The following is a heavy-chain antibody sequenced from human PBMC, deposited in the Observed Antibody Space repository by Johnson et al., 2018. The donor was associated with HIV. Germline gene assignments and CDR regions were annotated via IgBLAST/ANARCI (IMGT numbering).Heavy chain of an antibody. D-gene: IGHD3-22*01. J-gene: IGHJ4*03. CDR2: ISWNSGNI. Sequence: VQLVESGGGLVQPGRSLRLSCAASGFTFDDYAIHWVRQAPGKGLEWVSGISWNSGNIGYANSVEGRFTISRDNSKNTLYLQLGSLGAEDTAGYYCAIPYYYDSGVYHWGQGTVVTVSS. V-gene: IGHV3-9*01. CDR1: GFTFDDYA. CDR3: AIPYYYDSGVYH.